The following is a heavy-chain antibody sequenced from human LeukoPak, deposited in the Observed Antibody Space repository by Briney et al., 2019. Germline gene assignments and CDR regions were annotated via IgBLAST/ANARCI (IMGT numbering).Heavy chain of an antibody. CDR2: TYYRSNWSR. V-gene: IGHV6-1*01. CDR1: GDSVSSNTAA. J-gene: IGHJ4*02. Sequence: SQILSLTCAISGDSVSSNTAAWNWVRQSPSRGLEWLGRTYYRSNWSRDYAISVKSRIIINPDTSKNQFSLQLSSMTPEDTAVYYCARTEADGRYLDFWGQGALVTVSS. D-gene: IGHD6-13*01. CDR3: ARTEADGRYLDF.